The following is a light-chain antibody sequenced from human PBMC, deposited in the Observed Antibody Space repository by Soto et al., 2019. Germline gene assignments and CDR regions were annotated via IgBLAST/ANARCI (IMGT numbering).Light chain of an antibody. J-gene: IGKJ1*01. CDR1: QSISTY. Sequence: IQMTHSPSSLSASVVDRVTITCLAGQSISTYLNWYQHKPGKAPKLLIYASSILESGVPSRFSGSGSGTDFTLTISTLQPEDFATYYCQKSYTTPWKFGQGTKVDIK. V-gene: IGKV1-39*01. CDR3: QKSYTTPWK. CDR2: ASS.